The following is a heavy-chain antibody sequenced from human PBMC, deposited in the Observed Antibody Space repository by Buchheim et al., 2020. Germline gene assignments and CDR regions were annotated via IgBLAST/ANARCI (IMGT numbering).Heavy chain of an antibody. CDR1: GFTFSSYG. D-gene: IGHD6-6*01. CDR3: ARDPGVLGPYSSSPWGHHYYYMDV. J-gene: IGHJ6*03. CDR2: IWYDGSNK. V-gene: IGHV3-33*01. Sequence: QVQLVESGGGVVQPGRSLRLSCAASGFTFSSYGMHWVRQAPGKGLEWVAVIWYDGSNKYYADSVKGRFTISRDNSKNTLYLQMNSLRAEDTAVYYCARDPGVLGPYSSSPWGHHYYYMDVWGKGTT.